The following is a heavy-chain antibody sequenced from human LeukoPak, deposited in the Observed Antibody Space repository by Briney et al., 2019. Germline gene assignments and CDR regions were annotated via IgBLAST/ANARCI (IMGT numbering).Heavy chain of an antibody. V-gene: IGHV3-48*01. CDR3: ARRFSLEEYYYYYYMDV. Sequence: PGGSLRLSCAASGFTFSSYSMNWVRQAPGKGLEWVSYISSSSSTIYYADSVKGRFTISRDNAKNSLYLQMNSLRAEDTAVYYCARRFSLEEYYYYYYMDVWGKGTTVTVSS. CDR1: GFTFSSYS. J-gene: IGHJ6*03. CDR2: ISSSSSTI. D-gene: IGHD1-1*01.